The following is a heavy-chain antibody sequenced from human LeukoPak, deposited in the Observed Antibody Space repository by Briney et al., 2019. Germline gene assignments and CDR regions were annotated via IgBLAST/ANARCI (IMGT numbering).Heavy chain of an antibody. Sequence: PGGSLRLSCAASGFTFSSYGMHWVRKAPGKGLEWVAVISYDGSNKYYADSVKGRFTISRDNAKNSLYLQMNSLRAEDTAVYYCARDSVSGSYYDYWGQGTLVTVSS. CDR1: GFTFSSYG. J-gene: IGHJ4*02. D-gene: IGHD1-26*01. CDR3: ARDSVSGSYYDY. V-gene: IGHV3-30*03. CDR2: ISYDGSNK.